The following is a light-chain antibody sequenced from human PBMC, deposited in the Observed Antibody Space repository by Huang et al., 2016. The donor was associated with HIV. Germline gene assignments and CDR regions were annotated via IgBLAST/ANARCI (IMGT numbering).Light chain of an antibody. V-gene: IGKV3-15*01. CDR1: QSVKSN. CDR2: AAS. J-gene: IGKJ2*01. CDR3: QQYNKWPPEYT. Sequence: VMMSQSPATLAASPGERVTLSCGASQSVKSNLAWYQQKPGQPPRLLIYAASTRATGVPARVAGSGSGTEFTLTIDSLQSDDFAVYYCQQYNKWPPEYTFGQGTRLEIK.